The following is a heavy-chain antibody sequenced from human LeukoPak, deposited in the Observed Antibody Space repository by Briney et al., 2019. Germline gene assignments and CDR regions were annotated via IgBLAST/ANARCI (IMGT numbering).Heavy chain of an antibody. D-gene: IGHD6-6*01. CDR3: ARGVGYSSSSTRFADY. CDR2: ICHSGST. Sequence: SETLSLTCTVSGGSISSYYWSWIRQPPGKGLEWIGYICHSGSTYYNPSLKSRVTISVDRSKNQFSLKLSSVTAADTAVYYCARGVGYSSSSTRFADYWGQGTLVTVSS. V-gene: IGHV4-59*12. J-gene: IGHJ4*02. CDR1: GGSISSYY.